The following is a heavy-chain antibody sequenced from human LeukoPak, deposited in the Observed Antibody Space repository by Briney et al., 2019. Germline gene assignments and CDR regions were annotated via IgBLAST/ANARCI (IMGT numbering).Heavy chain of an antibody. Sequence: PGGSLRLSCIVSGFTLSSYEMSWIRQAPGKGLEWVASIEYSGGSAYYADSVKGRFTISRDSSQNTLSLYMNSLRAEDTAVYYCVMGYFFDYWGQGTLVTVSS. CDR3: VMGYFFDY. J-gene: IGHJ4*02. CDR2: IEYSGGSA. CDR1: GFTLSSYE. V-gene: IGHV3-23*01. D-gene: IGHD2-8*01.